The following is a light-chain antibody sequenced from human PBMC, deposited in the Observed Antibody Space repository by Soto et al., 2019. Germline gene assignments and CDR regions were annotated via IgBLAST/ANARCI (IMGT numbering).Light chain of an antibody. CDR2: EVS. J-gene: IGLJ1*01. CDR1: YSDVGTYNY. V-gene: IGLV2-23*02. Sequence: QSALTQPASVSGSPGQSITISCTGSYSDVGTYNYVSWYQQHPGTAPKLMIHEVSDRPSGVSNRFSGSKSGNTASLTISGLQAEDEADYYCCSYAGGSTYVFGTGTKVTVL. CDR3: CSYAGGSTYV.